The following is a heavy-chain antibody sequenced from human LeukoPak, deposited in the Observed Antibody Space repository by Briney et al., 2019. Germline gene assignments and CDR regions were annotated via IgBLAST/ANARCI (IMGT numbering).Heavy chain of an antibody. CDR2: TRNKANSYTT. D-gene: IGHD4-17*01. Sequence: PGGSLRLSCAASGFTLSNAWMSWVRQAPGKGLEWVGRTRNKANSYTTEYAASVKGRFTISRDDSKNSLYLQMNSLKTEDTAVYYCAREGVTTSTYYYYYYMDVWGKGTTVTVSS. V-gene: IGHV3-72*01. CDR1: GFTLSNAW. CDR3: AREGVTTSTYYYYYYMDV. J-gene: IGHJ6*03.